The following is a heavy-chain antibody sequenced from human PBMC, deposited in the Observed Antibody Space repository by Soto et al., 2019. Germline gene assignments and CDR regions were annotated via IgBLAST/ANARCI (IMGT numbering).Heavy chain of an antibody. CDR1: GYTFTSYG. J-gene: IGHJ4*02. CDR3: AGSFLIVATIQGEDY. V-gene: IGHV1-18*01. CDR2: ISAYNVNT. Sequence: QVQLVQSGAEVKKPGASVKVSCKASGYTFTSYGISWVRQAPGQGLEWMGWISAYNVNTNYAQKRQGRVTMTTDTSTSRAYMELMSLRSDVTAVYYCAGSFLIVATIQGEDYWGQGTLVTVSS. D-gene: IGHD5-12*01.